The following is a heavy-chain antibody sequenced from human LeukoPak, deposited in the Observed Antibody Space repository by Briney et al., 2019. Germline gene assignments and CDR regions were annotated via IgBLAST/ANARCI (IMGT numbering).Heavy chain of an antibody. CDR1: GFTFSSYW. Sequence: GRSLRLSCAASGFTFSSYWMSWVRQAPGKGLEWVANIKQDGSEKYYVDSVKGRFTISRDNAKNSLYLQMNSLRAEDTAVYYCASGIVGTKAPIDYWGQGTLVTVSS. D-gene: IGHD1-26*01. V-gene: IGHV3-7*01. J-gene: IGHJ4*02. CDR2: IKQDGSEK. CDR3: ASGIVGTKAPIDY.